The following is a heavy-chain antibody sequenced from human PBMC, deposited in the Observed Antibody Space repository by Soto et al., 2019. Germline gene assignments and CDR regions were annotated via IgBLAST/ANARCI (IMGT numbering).Heavy chain of an antibody. CDR3: ARDSSPGPVDL. CDR2: ISGSSSTM. V-gene: IGHV3-48*01. J-gene: IGHJ4*02. Sequence: GGSLRLSCVASGFTFRGYSMNWVRRAPGKGLEWVSYISGSSSTMYYADSVKGRFTISRDNAKNSLYLQMNSLRAEDTAVYDCARDSSPGPVDLWGQGTLVTVSS. CDR1: GFTFRGYS. D-gene: IGHD6-6*01.